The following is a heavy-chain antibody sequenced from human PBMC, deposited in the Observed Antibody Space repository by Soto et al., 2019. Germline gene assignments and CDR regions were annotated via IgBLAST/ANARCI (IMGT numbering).Heavy chain of an antibody. V-gene: IGHV4-61*01. CDR2: IYYSGST. Sequence: PSETLSLTCTVSGGSVSSGSYYWSWIRQPPGKGLEWIGYIYYSGSTNYNPSLKSRVTISVDTSKNQFSLKLSSVTAADTAVYYCAMGGYCSGGSCYSRSGMDVWGQGTTVTVSS. J-gene: IGHJ6*02. D-gene: IGHD2-15*01. CDR1: GGSVSSGSYY. CDR3: AMGGYCSGGSCYSRSGMDV.